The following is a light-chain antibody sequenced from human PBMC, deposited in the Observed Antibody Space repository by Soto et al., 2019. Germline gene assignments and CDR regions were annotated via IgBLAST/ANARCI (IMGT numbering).Light chain of an antibody. Sequence: LTQPPSASGTPGQRVTISCSGSSSNIGSNYVYWYQQLPGTAPKLLIYRNNQRPSGVPDRFSGSKSGTSASLAISGLRAEDEADYYCAAWDDSLSGRGVFGTGTKSPS. CDR1: SSNIGSNY. CDR3: AAWDDSLSGRGV. V-gene: IGLV1-47*01. CDR2: RNN. J-gene: IGLJ1*01.